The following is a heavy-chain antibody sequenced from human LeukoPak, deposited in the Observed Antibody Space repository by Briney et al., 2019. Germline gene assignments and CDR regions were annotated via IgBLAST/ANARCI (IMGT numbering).Heavy chain of an antibody. Sequence: SETLSLTCAVSGYSISSGDYWGWIRQPPGKGLEWIGSIFDSGSTYYNPSLKSRVTISADTSKRHFSLKLSSVTAADTAVYYCARNRSEPLGNGGSFDYWGQGTLVTVSS. D-gene: IGHD3-16*01. CDR1: GYSISSGDY. J-gene: IGHJ4*02. CDR3: ARNRSEPLGNGGSFDY. V-gene: IGHV4-38-2*01. CDR2: IFDSGST.